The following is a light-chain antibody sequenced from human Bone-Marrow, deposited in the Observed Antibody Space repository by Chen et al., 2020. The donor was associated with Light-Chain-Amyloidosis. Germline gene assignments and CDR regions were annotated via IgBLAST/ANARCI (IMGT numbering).Light chain of an antibody. CDR3: MQALQTSWT. CDR1: QSLLHSNGYNY. CDR2: LGS. J-gene: IGKJ1*01. V-gene: IGKV2-28*01. Sequence: VMTQSPLSLPVTPGEPASISCRSSQSLLHSNGYNYLDWYLQKPGQSPQLLIYLGSNRASGVPDRFSGSGSGTDFTLKISRVEAEDVGVYYCMQALQTSWTFGQGTKVEIK.